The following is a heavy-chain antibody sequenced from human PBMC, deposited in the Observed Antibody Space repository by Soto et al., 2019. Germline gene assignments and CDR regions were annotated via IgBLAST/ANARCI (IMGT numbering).Heavy chain of an antibody. CDR2: IYYNGRT. J-gene: IGHJ4*02. CDR1: GTSISSSNYY. Sequence: QLQLQESGPGLVKPSETLSLTCTVSGTSISSSNYYWGWFRQPPERGLEWITNIYYNGRTYYNPSLQSRVTVSVDTSTNQFSLRLSSVTAADTAVYYCARGGGGYDITFPLDTWGQGTLVTVSS. CDR3: ARGGGGYDITFPLDT. V-gene: IGHV4-39*01. D-gene: IGHD3-22*01.